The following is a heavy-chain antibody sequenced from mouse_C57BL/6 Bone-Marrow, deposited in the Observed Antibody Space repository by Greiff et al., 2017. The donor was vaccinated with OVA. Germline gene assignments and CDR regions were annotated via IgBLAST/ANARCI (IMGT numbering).Heavy chain of an antibody. CDR2: IDPSDSYT. J-gene: IGHJ2*01. D-gene: IGHD1-1*02. CDR1: GYTFTSYW. V-gene: IGHV1-59*01. CDR3: ARIRGRWGDY. Sequence: QVQLQQPGAELVRPGTSVKLSCKASGYTFTSYWMHWVKQRPGQGLEWIGVIDPSDSYTNYNQKFKGKATLTVDTSSSTAYMQLSSLTSEDSAVYYCARIRGRWGDYWGQGTTLTVSS.